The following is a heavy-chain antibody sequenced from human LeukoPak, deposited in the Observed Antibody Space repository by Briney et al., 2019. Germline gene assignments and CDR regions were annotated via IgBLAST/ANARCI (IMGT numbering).Heavy chain of an antibody. J-gene: IGHJ3*02. D-gene: IGHD2-2*01. Sequence: GESLKISCKGSGYSFTSYWIGWVRQMPGKGLEWMGIIYPGDSDTRYSPSFQGQVTISVDKSISTAYLQWSSLKASDTAMYYCARQRCSSTSCYFDAFDIWGQGTMVTVSS. V-gene: IGHV5-51*01. CDR3: ARQRCSSTSCYFDAFDI. CDR2: IYPGDSDT. CDR1: GYSFTSYW.